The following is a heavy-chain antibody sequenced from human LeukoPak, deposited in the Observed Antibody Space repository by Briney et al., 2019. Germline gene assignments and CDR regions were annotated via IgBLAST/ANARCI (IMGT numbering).Heavy chain of an antibody. CDR3: AKDWSRGFDY. Sequence: GGSLRLSCAASGFTFRNYAMTWVRQAPGKGLEWASTISGSGGSTYYAASVKGRFTISRDNSENTLYLQMNSLRAEDTAIYYCAKDWSRGFDYWGQGTLVTVSS. CDR1: GFTFRNYA. CDR2: ISGSGGST. V-gene: IGHV3-23*01. J-gene: IGHJ4*02. D-gene: IGHD2-8*02.